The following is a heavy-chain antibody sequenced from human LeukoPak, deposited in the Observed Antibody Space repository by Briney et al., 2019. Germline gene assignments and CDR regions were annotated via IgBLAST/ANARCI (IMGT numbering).Heavy chain of an antibody. CDR2: VSGSGGST. J-gene: IGHJ2*01. D-gene: IGHD5-24*01. V-gene: IGHV3-23*01. Sequence: PGASLRLSCAASGFTFSSYALTWVRQAPGKGLEWVPGVSGSGGSTYYADSVKGRFTISRDNSKNMLFLQMNSLRAEDTAVYYCAKDRGSRDAWAFDLWGRGTLVTVSS. CDR3: AKDRGSRDAWAFDL. CDR1: GFTFSSYA.